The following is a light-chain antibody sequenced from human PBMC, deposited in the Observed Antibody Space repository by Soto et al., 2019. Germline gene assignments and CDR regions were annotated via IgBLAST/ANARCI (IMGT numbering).Light chain of an antibody. V-gene: IGKV3-15*01. CDR2: GAS. Sequence: EIVMTQSPATLSVSPGERATLSCRASQSVSSNLAGYQQKPGQAPRLLIYGASTRATGIPARFSGSGSGTEFTLTISSLQSEDLAVYYCQQYNNWLRTFGQGTKVEIK. J-gene: IGKJ1*01. CDR1: QSVSSN. CDR3: QQYNNWLRT.